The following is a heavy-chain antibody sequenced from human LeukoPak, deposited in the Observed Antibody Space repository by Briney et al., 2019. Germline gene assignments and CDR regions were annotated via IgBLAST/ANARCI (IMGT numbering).Heavy chain of an antibody. J-gene: IGHJ4*02. CDR1: GYSFSSYW. CDR2: IYAVDSDT. D-gene: IGHD1-26*01. CDR3: VRRRSGTNSDY. V-gene: IGHV5-51*01. Sequence: GESLKISCKASGYSFSSYWIGWVRQMPGKGLEWMGNIYAVDSDTRYSPSFQGQVTISVDKSINTAYLQWSSLKASDTAMYYCVRRRSGTNSDYWGQGTLVTVSS.